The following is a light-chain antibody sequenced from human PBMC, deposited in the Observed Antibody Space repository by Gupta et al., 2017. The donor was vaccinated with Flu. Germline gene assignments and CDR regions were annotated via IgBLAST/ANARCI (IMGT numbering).Light chain of an antibody. CDR3: QQHLYSPLT. Sequence: DIQMTQSPSTLSTSVGDRVTITCRASQPINNWLAWFQQRPGKAPKLLIYKASNLKSGVPSRFSGSQSGTEFTLTISSLQPDDFATYYCQQHLYSPLTFGGGTKVEF. V-gene: IGKV1-5*03. J-gene: IGKJ4*01. CDR2: KAS. CDR1: QPINNW.